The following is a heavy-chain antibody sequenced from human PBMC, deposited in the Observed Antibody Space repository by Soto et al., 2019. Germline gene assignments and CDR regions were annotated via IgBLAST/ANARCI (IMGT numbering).Heavy chain of an antibody. V-gene: IGHV1-46*01. CDR3: AKDKGPRAARFDY. CDR1: RDTFTSYY. D-gene: IGHD6-13*01. J-gene: IGHJ4*02. Sequence: ASVKVSCKAPRDTFTSYYINWVRQAPGQGLEWMGVINPHGGSTAYAQKFKGRVTLTRDTSASTVYMEVNSLRAEDTAVYYCAKDKGPRAARFDYWGQGTLVTVSS. CDR2: INPHGGST.